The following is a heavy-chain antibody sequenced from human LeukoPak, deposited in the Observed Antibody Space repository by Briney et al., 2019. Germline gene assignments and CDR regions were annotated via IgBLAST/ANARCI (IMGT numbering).Heavy chain of an antibody. J-gene: IGHJ3*01. CDR2: VDHTGST. Sequence: SETLSLTCTVSDDSITMYYWTWIRQPPGKGLEWIGYVDHTGSTNFNPSLNGRVSISRDTSKNLFSLRLRSVTAADTALYYCARGGTIIRGLRAFDLWGPGTMVIVS. CDR1: DDSITMYY. V-gene: IGHV4-59*12. CDR3: ARGGTIIRGLRAFDL. D-gene: IGHD3-10*01.